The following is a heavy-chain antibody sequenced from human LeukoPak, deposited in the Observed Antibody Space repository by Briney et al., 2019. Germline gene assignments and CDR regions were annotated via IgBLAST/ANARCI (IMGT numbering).Heavy chain of an antibody. CDR2: INPNSGGT. CDR3: ARVRPGRVPAAINAFDI. Sequence: ASVKVSFKASGYTFTGYYMHWVRQAPGQGLEWMGWINPNSGGTNYAQKFQGRVTMTRDTSISTAYMELSRLRSDDTAVYYCARVRPGRVPAAINAFDIWGQGTMVTVSS. V-gene: IGHV1-2*02. D-gene: IGHD2-2*01. J-gene: IGHJ3*02. CDR1: GYTFTGYY.